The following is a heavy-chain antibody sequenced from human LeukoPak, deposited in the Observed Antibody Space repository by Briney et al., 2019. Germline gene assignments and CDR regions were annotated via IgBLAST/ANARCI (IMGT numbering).Heavy chain of an antibody. J-gene: IGHJ6*02. CDR1: GFTFGSYG. D-gene: IGHD5-18*01. V-gene: IGHV3-33*01. Sequence: SLRLSCAASGFTFGSYGMHWVRQAPGKGLEWVAVIWYDGSNKYYADSVKGRFTISRDNSKKTLYLQMNNLRAEDTAVYYCARKKRVDTDSIMVYYYYAMDVWGQGTTVTVSS. CDR2: IWYDGSNK. CDR3: ARKKRVDTDSIMVYYYYAMDV.